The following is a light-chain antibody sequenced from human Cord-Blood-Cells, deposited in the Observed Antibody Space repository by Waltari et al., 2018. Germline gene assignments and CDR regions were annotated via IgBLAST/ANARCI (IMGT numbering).Light chain of an antibody. CDR2: GAS. V-gene: IGKV3-20*01. CDR1: QIVSSSY. CDR3: QQYGSSPRT. Sequence: EIVLTQSPGTLSLSPGERATLSCRASQIVSSSYLAWSLQKPGQAPRLLIYGASSTAAGIPDRFSGSGSGTDFTLTISRLESEDFAVYYCQQYGSSPRTFGQGTKVEIK. J-gene: IGKJ1*01.